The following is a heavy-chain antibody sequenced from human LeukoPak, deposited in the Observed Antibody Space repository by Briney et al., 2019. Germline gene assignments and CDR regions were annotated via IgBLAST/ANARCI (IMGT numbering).Heavy chain of an antibody. CDR3: AKAPVTSCRGAFCYPFDY. CDR2: MSSSDDGR. CDR1: GFSFSSYA. V-gene: IGHV3-23*01. Sequence: PGCSLSLSCATSGFSFSSYAMSWVRQAPGTALEWVSAMSSSDDGRYYAASVRGRFTISRDTSRSTLYLQMNSLRAEDAAVYYCAKAPVTSCRGAFCYPFDYWGQGTLVTVSS. J-gene: IGHJ4*02. D-gene: IGHD2-15*01.